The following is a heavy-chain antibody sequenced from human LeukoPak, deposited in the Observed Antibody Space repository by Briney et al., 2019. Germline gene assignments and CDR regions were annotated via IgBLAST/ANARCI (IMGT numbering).Heavy chain of an antibody. V-gene: IGHV1-8*01. Sequence: ASVKVSCKASGYTFTSYDINWVRQATGQGLEWMGWMNPNSGNTGYAQKFQGRVTMTRNTSISTAYMELSSLRSEDTAVYYCARLNIVVPSAAKDAFDIWGQGTMVTVSS. J-gene: IGHJ3*02. D-gene: IGHD2-15*01. CDR2: MNPNSGNT. CDR1: GYTFTSYD. CDR3: ARLNIVVPSAAKDAFDI.